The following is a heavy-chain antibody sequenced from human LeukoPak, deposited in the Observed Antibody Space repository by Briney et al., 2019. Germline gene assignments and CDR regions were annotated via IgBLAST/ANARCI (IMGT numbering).Heavy chain of an antibody. CDR1: GYSFTSYW. D-gene: IGHD5-24*01. CDR3: GRHGLKIATIGAFDI. CDR2: IDPSDSYT. Sequence: GESLKISCKGSGYSFTSYWISWVRQMPGKGLEWMGRIDPSDSYTNYSPSFQGHVTISADKSISTAYLQWSSLKASDTAMYYCGRHGLKIATIGAFDIWGQGKMVTVSS. V-gene: IGHV5-10-1*01. J-gene: IGHJ3*02.